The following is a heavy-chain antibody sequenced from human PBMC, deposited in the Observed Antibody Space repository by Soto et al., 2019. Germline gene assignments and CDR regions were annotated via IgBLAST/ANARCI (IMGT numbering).Heavy chain of an antibody. CDR2: ISGSGGST. J-gene: IGHJ6*02. D-gene: IGHD6-19*01. CDR3: AKARADYSSGWLGYYYYGMDV. CDR1: GFTFSSYA. V-gene: IGHV3-23*01. Sequence: GGSLRLSCAASGFTFSSYAMSWVRQAPGKGLEWVSAISGSGGSTYYADSVKGRFTISRDNSKNTLYLQMNSLRAEDTAVYYCAKARADYSSGWLGYYYYGMDVWGQGTTITVSS.